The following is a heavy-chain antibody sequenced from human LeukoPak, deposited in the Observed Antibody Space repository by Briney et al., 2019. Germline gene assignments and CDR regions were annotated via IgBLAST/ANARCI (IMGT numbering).Heavy chain of an antibody. D-gene: IGHD6-13*01. Sequence: GGSLRLSCEASGFTFSSYAMTWVRQAPGEGLEWVSTISGDGGTTFYADSVKGRFTISRENSKNTLYLQMSSLRADDTAVYYCAKSGSTWYDYFDFWGQGALVTVSS. CDR3: AKSGSTWYDYFDF. J-gene: IGHJ4*02. CDR2: ISGDGGTT. V-gene: IGHV3-23*01. CDR1: GFTFSSYA.